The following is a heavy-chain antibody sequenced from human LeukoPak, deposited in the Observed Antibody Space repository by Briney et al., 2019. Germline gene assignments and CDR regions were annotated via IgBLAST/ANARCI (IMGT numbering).Heavy chain of an antibody. CDR1: GGPINGYY. V-gene: IGHV4-59*01. CDR2: IYYTGST. D-gene: IGHD3-3*01. J-gene: IGHJ4*02. Sequence: SETLSLTCTVSGGPINGYYWGWIRQPPGKGLEWIGYIYYTGSTNYNPSLKSRVTISVDTSKKHVSLKLTSVTAADTAVYYCASSAYYKYYFDSWGQGTLVTVSS. CDR3: ASSAYYKYYFDS.